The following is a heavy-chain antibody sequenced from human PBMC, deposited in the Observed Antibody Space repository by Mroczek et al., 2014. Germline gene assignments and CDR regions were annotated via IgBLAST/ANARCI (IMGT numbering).Heavy chain of an antibody. Sequence: QVQLQQWGAGLLKPSETLSLTCAVYGGSFSGYYWSWIRQPPGKGLEWIGEINHSGSTNYNPSLKSRVTISVDTSKNQFSLKLSSVTAADTAVYYCARGFLEASSSCFDYWGQGTLVTVSS. CDR2: INHSGST. V-gene: IGHV4-34*01. CDR1: GGSFSGYY. CDR3: ARGFLEASSSCFDY. J-gene: IGHJ4*02. D-gene: IGHD6-6*01.